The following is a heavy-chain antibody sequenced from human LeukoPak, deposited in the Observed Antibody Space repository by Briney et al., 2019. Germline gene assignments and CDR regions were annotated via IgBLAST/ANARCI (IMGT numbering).Heavy chain of an antibody. J-gene: IGHJ5*02. CDR1: GLFFSDVW. Sequence: GGSLRLSCAGTGLFFSDVWMNWFRQAPGKGLEWVANIEKDGSEKNYVDSVKGRFTISRDNAKNSLHLEMNSLRGEDTAVYYCADEYGWLTDLWGQGTLVTVSS. CDR3: ADEYGWLTDL. D-gene: IGHD2-8*02. V-gene: IGHV3-7*01. CDR2: IEKDGSEK.